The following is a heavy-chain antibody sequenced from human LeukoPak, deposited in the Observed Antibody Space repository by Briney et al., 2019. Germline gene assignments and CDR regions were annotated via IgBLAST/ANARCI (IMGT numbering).Heavy chain of an antibody. D-gene: IGHD5-24*01. CDR2: IYTSGNT. CDR3: ARSSATTGGYYYYYYMDV. Sequence: SETLSLTCAISGASLSTFSWNWLRQPAGKGLEWIGRIYTSGNTNYNPSLKSRVTISVDTSKNQFSLKLSSVTAADTAVYYCARSSATTGGYYYYYYMDVWGKGTTVTVSS. V-gene: IGHV4-4*07. CDR1: GASLSTFS. J-gene: IGHJ6*03.